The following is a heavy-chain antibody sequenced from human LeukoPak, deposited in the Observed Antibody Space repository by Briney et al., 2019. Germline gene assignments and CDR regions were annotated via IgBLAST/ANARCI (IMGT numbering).Heavy chain of an antibody. J-gene: IGHJ4*02. CDR1: GFTFSSYA. CDR2: ISGSGGST. D-gene: IGHD2-2*01. V-gene: IGHV3-23*01. Sequence: PGGSLRLSCAASGFTFSSYAMSWVRQAPGMGLEWVSAISGSGGSTYYADSVKGRFTISRDNSKNTLYLQMNSLRAEDTAVYYCAKVFDIVVVPAAMPWGYFDYWGQGTLVTVSS. CDR3: AKVFDIVVVPAAMPWGYFDY.